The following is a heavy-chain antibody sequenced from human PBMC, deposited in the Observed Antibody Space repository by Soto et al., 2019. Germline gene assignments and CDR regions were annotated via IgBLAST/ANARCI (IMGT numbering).Heavy chain of an antibody. CDR1: GYTFTTYG. CDR3: AREVCHLDG. D-gene: IGHD2-2*01. V-gene: IGHV1-18*04. CDR2: VSPYNGDT. Sequence: SVKVSCKASGYTFTTYGVNWVRQAPGQGLEWMGWVSPYNGDTTYAQNFQGRVTMTTDTSTRTAYMELRSLRSDDTAVYYCAREVCHLDGWGQRPTVTVSS. J-gene: IGHJ6*02.